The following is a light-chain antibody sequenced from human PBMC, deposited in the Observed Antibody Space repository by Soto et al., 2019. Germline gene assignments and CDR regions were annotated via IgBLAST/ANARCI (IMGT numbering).Light chain of an antibody. CDR2: LTS. Sequence: EIVLTQSPCTLSLSLGERSTLSCRASQGLNTRLARYSHYPGQAPRRHIYLTSYRAAGVPSRFSAWGSETDFTLSIRDVQPEDFAVYYCHQRQSWPRTFGQGTKVDIK. CDR3: HQRQSWPRT. V-gene: IGKV3-11*01. CDR1: QGLNTR. J-gene: IGKJ1*01.